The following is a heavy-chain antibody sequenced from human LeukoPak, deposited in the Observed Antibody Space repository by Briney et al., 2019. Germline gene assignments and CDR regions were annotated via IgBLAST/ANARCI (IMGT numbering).Heavy chain of an antibody. D-gene: IGHD3-10*01. Sequence: ASVKVSCKASGYTFTGYYMHWVRQAPGQGLELMGRINPNSGGTNYAQKFQGRVTMTRDTSISTAYMELSRLRSDDTAVYYCARGPLWFGEMFDYWGQGTLVTVSS. CDR3: ARGPLWFGEMFDY. CDR1: GYTFTGYY. V-gene: IGHV1-2*06. CDR2: INPNSGGT. J-gene: IGHJ4*02.